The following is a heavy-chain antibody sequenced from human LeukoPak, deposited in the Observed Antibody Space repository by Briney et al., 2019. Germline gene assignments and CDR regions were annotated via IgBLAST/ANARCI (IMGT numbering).Heavy chain of an antibody. CDR1: GFTFDDYG. Sequence: GGSLRLSCAASGFTFDDYGMSWVRQAPGKGLEWVSGINWNGGSTGYADSVKGRFTISRDNAKNSLYLQMNSLRADDAAVYYCARAPVTSCRGAFCYPFDIWGQGTLVTVSS. D-gene: IGHD2-15*01. V-gene: IGHV3-20*04. CDR2: INWNGGST. CDR3: ARAPVTSCRGAFCYPFDI. J-gene: IGHJ4*02.